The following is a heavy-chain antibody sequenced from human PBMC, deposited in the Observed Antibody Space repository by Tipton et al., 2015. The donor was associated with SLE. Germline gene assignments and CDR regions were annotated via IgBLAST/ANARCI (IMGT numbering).Heavy chain of an antibody. J-gene: IGHJ5*02. Sequence: SLRLSCAASGFTFSSYSMNWVRQAPGKGLEWVSSISSNSDYIYYADSVKGRFTISRDDAKNSLYLQMNSLRAEDTAVYYCARDIRMTTLTLTLDPWGQGTLVTVSS. D-gene: IGHD4-11*01. V-gene: IGHV3-21*03. CDR2: ISSNSDYI. CDR3: ARDIRMTTLTLTLDP. CDR1: GFTFSSYS.